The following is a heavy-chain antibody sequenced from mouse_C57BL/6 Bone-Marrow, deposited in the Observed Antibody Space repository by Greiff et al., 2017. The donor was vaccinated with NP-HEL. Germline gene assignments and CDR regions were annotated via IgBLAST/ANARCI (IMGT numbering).Heavy chain of an antibody. V-gene: IGHV7-1*01. Sequence: EVKLMESGGGLVQSGRSLRLSCATSGFTFSDFYMEWVRQAPGKGLEWIAASRNKANDYTTEYSASVKGRFIVSRDTSQSILYLQMNALRAEDTAIYYCARDPFFAYWGQGTLVTVSA. J-gene: IGHJ3*01. CDR3: ARDPFFAY. CDR2: SRNKANDYTT. CDR1: GFTFSDFY.